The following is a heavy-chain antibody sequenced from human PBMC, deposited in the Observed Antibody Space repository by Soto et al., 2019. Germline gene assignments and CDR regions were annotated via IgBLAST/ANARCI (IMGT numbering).Heavy chain of an antibody. J-gene: IGHJ6*02. CDR1: GFTFSSYA. D-gene: IGHD5-12*01. V-gene: IGHV3-23*01. CDR3: ASTIVATITSLYYYYYGMDV. Sequence: GGSLRLSCAASGFTFSSYAMSWVRQAPGKGLEWVSAISGSGGSTYYADSVKGRFTISRDNSKNTLYLQMNSLRAEDTAVYYCASTIVATITSLYYYYYGMDVWGQGTTVTVSS. CDR2: ISGSGGST.